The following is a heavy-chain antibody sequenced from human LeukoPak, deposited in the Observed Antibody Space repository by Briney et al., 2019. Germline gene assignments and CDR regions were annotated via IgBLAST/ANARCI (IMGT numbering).Heavy chain of an antibody. D-gene: IGHD3-16*01. CDR3: ARAWGTEIDY. CDR2: INTDGSIT. V-gene: IGHV3-74*01. CDR1: GSTFSNYW. Sequence: GESLRLSCAASGSTFSNYWMHWVRQAPGKGLVWVSRINTDGSITNYADSVKGRFTISRDNAKKTLYLHMDSLRAEDTALYYCARAWGTEIDYWAQGTLVTVSS. J-gene: IGHJ4*02.